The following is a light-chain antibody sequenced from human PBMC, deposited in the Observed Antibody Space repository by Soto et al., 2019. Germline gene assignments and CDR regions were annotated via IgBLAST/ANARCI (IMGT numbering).Light chain of an antibody. V-gene: IGKV2-30*01. CDR3: MQGTRWPPT. CDR1: QSVVYSDGIAY. CDR2: KAS. Sequence: DVVMTQSPLSLPVTLGQSASISCRSSQSVVYSDGIAYWSWFQQRPGQSPRRLIYKASNRDSGVXDXXSGSGSGTDFTLTICGVEAEDVGVYYCMQGTRWPPTFGRGTQVEIK. J-gene: IGKJ1*01.